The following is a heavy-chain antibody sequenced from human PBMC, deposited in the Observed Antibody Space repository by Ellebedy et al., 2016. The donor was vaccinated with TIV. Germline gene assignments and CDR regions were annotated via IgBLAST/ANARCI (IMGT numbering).Heavy chain of an antibody. CDR3: AKDPNGDYVGAFDF. CDR1: GFTFSSYA. Sequence: GESLKISXAASGFTFSSYAMTWVRQAPGKGLEWVSSINGNGGVTLYADSVKGRFTISRDNSKSTLYLQMNSLRAEDTAVYFCAKDPNGDYVGAFDFWGQGTMLTVSS. V-gene: IGHV3-23*01. D-gene: IGHD4-17*01. J-gene: IGHJ3*01. CDR2: INGNGGVT.